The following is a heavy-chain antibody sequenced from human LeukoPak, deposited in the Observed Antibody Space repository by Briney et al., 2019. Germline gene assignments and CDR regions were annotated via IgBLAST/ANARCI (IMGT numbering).Heavy chain of an antibody. CDR3: ARDMTGSYSFDY. CDR1: GFTFSSHH. J-gene: IGHJ4*02. CDR2: ISNDAANK. V-gene: IGHV3-30-3*01. D-gene: IGHD1-26*01. Sequence: GGSLRLSCAASGFTFSSHHIHWVRQAPGKGLEWVAVISNDAANKHYADPVKGRFTISRDNSKNTLYLQMDSLRAEDTAVYYCARDMTGSYSFDYWGQGTLVTVSS.